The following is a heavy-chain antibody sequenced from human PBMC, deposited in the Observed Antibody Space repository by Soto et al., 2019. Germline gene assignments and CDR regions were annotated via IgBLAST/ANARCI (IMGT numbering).Heavy chain of an antibody. CDR1: GGTFSSYA. Sequence: SVKVSCKASGGTFSSYAISWVRQAPGQGLEWMGGIIPIFGTANYAQKLQGRVTMTTDTSTSTAYMELRSLRSDDTAVYYCARADSSGYLIDYLGQGTLVTVSS. CDR2: IIPIFGTA. CDR3: ARADSSGYLIDY. V-gene: IGHV1-69*05. D-gene: IGHD3-22*01. J-gene: IGHJ4*02.